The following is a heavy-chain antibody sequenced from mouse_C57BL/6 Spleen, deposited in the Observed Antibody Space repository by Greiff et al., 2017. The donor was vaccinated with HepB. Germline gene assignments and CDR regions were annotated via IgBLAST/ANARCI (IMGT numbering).Heavy chain of an antibody. CDR1: GFTFSSYG. Sequence: EVKLMESGGDLVKPGGSLKLSCAASGFTFSSYGMSWVRQTPDKRLEWVATISSGGSYTYYPDSVKGRFTISRDNAKNTLYLQMSSLKSEDTAMYYCARHESSGYTDYWGQGTTLTVSS. CDR3: ARHESSGYTDY. D-gene: IGHD3-2*02. CDR2: ISSGGSYT. V-gene: IGHV5-6*01. J-gene: IGHJ2*01.